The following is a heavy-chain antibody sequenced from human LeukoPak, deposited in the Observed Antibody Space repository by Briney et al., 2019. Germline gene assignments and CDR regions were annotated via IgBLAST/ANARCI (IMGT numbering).Heavy chain of an antibody. V-gene: IGHV1-18*01. J-gene: IGHJ4*02. D-gene: IGHD3-10*01. CDR3: ARDDVWFGVLPFDY. CDR1: GYTFTSYG. CDR2: ISAYNGNT. Sequence: ASVKLSCKASGYTFTSYGISWVRQAPGQGLEWMGWISAYNGNTNYAQKLQGRVTMTTDTSTSTAYMELRSLRSDDTAVYYCARDDVWFGVLPFDYWGQGTLVTVSS.